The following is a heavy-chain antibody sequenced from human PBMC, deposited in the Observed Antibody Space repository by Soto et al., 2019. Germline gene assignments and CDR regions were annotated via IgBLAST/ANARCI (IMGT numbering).Heavy chain of an antibody. D-gene: IGHD3-10*01. V-gene: IGHV3-23*01. Sequence: GSLRLSCAASGFTFSSYAMSWVRQAPGKGLEWVSAISGSGGSTYYADSVKGRFTISRDNSKNTLYLQMNSLRAEDTAVYYCAKDSPQSYYGSGSYYGPIDYWGQGTLVTVSS. J-gene: IGHJ4*02. CDR1: GFTFSSYA. CDR2: ISGSGGST. CDR3: AKDSPQSYYGSGSYYGPIDY.